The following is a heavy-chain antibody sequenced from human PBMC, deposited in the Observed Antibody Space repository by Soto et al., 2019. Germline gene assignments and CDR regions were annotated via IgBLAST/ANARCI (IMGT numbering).Heavy chain of an antibody. J-gene: IGHJ5*02. D-gene: IGHD2-15*01. V-gene: IGHV1-69*12. Sequence: QVQLVQSGAEVKKPGSSVKVSCKASGGTFSSYAISWVRQAPGQGLEWMGGIIPIFGTANYAQKFQGRVTITADESTSPPSMGLSSVRSEDTAVYYWAGERGGGSNWFDPWGQGTLVTVSS. CDR3: AGERGGGSNWFDP. CDR2: IIPIFGTA. CDR1: GGTFSSYA.